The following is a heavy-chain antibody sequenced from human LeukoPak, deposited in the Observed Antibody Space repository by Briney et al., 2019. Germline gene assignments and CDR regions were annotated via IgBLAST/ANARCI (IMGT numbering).Heavy chain of an antibody. CDR2: IKQDGSEK. Sequence: GGSLRLSCAASGFTFSSYWMSWVRQAPGKGLEWVANIKQDGSEKYYVDSVKGRFTISRDNAKNSLYLQMNSLRAEDTAVYYCASYGDYGRGGFDYWGQGTLVTVSS. J-gene: IGHJ4*02. CDR3: ASYGDYGRGGFDY. V-gene: IGHV3-7*01. D-gene: IGHD4-17*01. CDR1: GFTFSSYW.